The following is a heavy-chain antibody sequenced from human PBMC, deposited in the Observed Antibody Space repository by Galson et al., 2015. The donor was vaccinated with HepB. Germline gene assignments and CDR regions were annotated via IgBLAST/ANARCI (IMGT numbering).Heavy chain of an antibody. D-gene: IGHD1-14*01. CDR1: GFPFSSYA. CDR2: ISYDGSNI. CDR3: ARERGWNHTPQGIDP. V-gene: IGHV3-30*04. Sequence: SLRLSCAASGFPFSSYAMHWVRQAPGKGLEWVTFISYDGSNIYYADSVKGRFTISRDNSKNTLYLQMNSLRAEDTAVYYCARERGWNHTPQGIDPWGQGTLLTVSS. J-gene: IGHJ5*02.